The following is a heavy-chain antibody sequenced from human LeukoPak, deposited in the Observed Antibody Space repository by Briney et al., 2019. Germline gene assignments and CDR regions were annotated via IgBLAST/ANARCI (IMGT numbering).Heavy chain of an antibody. CDR1: GFTFSSYW. V-gene: IGHV3-7*01. Sequence: GGSLRLSCAASGFTFSSYWMSWVRQAPGKGLEWVANIKQDGSEKYYVDSVKGRLAISRDNSKNTLYLQMNSLRAEDTAVYYCAKGTYYYDSSGYNRFDYWGQGTLVTVSS. J-gene: IGHJ4*02. D-gene: IGHD3-22*01. CDR3: AKGTYYYDSSGYNRFDY. CDR2: IKQDGSEK.